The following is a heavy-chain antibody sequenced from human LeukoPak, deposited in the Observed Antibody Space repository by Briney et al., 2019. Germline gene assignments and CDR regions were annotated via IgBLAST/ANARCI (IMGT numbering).Heavy chain of an antibody. CDR3: ARGGSSSTSRWWFDP. D-gene: IGHD2-2*01. Sequence: SETLSLTCTVSGGSISSSSYYWGWIRQPPGKGLEWIGSIYYSGSTNYNPSLKSRVTISVDTSKNQFSLKLSSVTAADTAVYYCARGGSSSTSRWWFDPWGQGTLVTVSS. CDR2: IYYSGST. J-gene: IGHJ5*02. V-gene: IGHV4-39*07. CDR1: GGSISSSSYY.